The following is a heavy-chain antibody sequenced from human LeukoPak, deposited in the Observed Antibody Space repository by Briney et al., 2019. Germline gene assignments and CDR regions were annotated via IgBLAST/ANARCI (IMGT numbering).Heavy chain of an antibody. J-gene: IGHJ4*02. CDR3: AKDIERWLQSLFDY. Sequence: GGSLRLSCAASGFTFSSFAMTWVRQAPGKGLEWVSTITGSGDSTYYADSGKGRFTISRDNSRNTQYLQMNRLRAEDTAVYYCAKDIERWLQSLFDYWGQGTLVTVSS. CDR2: ITGSGDST. CDR1: GFTFSSFA. D-gene: IGHD5-24*01. V-gene: IGHV3-23*01.